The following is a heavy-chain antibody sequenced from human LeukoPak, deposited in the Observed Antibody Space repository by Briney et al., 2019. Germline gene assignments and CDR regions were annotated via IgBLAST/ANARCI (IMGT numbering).Heavy chain of an antibody. CDR3: ARRPYSSGWYFDY. CDR2: IYYSGNT. V-gene: IGHV4-39*01. D-gene: IGHD6-19*01. J-gene: IGHJ4*02. CDR1: GGSISSSDYF. Sequence: SETLSLTCTVSGGSISSSDYFWAWIRQPPGKGLEWIGNIYYSGNTYYNPSLKSRVTISVDTSQSQFSLKLSSVTAADTAVYYCARRPYSSGWYFDYWGQGTLVTVSS.